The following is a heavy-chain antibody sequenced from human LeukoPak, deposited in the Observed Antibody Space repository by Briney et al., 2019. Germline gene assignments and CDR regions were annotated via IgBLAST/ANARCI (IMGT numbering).Heavy chain of an antibody. V-gene: IGHV4-34*01. J-gene: IGHJ5*02. CDR3: ARHGYYYGSGTSDNNWFDP. Sequence: SETLSLTCAVYGGSFSGYYWSWIRQPPGKGLEWIGEINHSGSTNYNPSLKSRVTISVDTSKNQFSLKLSSVTAADTAVYYCARHGYYYGSGTSDNNWFDPWGQGTLVTVSS. CDR1: GGSFSGYY. D-gene: IGHD3-10*01. CDR2: INHSGST.